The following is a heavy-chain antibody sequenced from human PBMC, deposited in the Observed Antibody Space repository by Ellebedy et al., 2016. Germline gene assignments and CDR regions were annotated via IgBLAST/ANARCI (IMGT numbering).Heavy chain of an antibody. V-gene: IGHV3-48*02. CDR2: INSGGIRT. J-gene: IGHJ4*02. CDR1: GFTFSAHT. D-gene: IGHD6-19*01. CDR3: ARVPAGQWQTPYLDS. Sequence: GESLKISXTASGFTFSAHTMNWVRHPPGKGLEWISYINSGGIRTDYADSVKGRFSISRDNAKNSLYLQMNSLRDEDTAVYYCARVPAGQWQTPYLDSWGQGTPVTVSS.